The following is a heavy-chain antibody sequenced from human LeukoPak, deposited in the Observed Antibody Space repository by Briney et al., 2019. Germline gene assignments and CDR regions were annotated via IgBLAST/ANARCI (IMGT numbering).Heavy chain of an antibody. CDR1: GYTFTCYY. CDR2: INPNSGGT. J-gene: IGHJ4*02. D-gene: IGHD6-13*01. CDR3: ARETIAAAGNTFDY. Sequence: ASVKVSCKASGYTFTCYYMHWVRQAPGQGLEWMGWINPNSGGTNYAQKFQGRVTMTRDTSISTAYMELSRLRSDDTAVYYCARETIAAAGNTFDYWGQGTLVTVSS. V-gene: IGHV1-2*02.